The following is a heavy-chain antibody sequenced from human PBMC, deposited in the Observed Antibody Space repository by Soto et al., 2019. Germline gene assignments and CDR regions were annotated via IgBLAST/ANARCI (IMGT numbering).Heavy chain of an antibody. CDR3: AGGFFSVARGVYAS. CDR2: IKHDGSDK. D-gene: IGHD3-10*01. Sequence: GGSLRLSCAASGFTFSNYWMSWVRQAPGKGLEWVANIKHDGSDKYYVGSVKGRFTISRDNAKSSLYLQMNSLRAEDTAVYYCAGGFFSVARGVYASRGQGPSVSVSS. V-gene: IGHV3-7*04. CDR1: GFTFSNYW. J-gene: IGHJ4*02.